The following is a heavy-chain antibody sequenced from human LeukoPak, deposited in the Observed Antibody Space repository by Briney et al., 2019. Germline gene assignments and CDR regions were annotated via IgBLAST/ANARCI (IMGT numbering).Heavy chain of an antibody. CDR2: ISPYTGNT. J-gene: IGHJ4*02. Sequence: ASVKVSCKASNYTFTSHDISWVRQAPGQGLEWMGWISPYTGNTKYAQKFQGSVTMTTSTSTSIVYMELRSLRSDDTAVYFCAREGGTWVPFDYWGQGTLVTVSS. CDR1: NYTFTSHD. V-gene: IGHV1-18*01. D-gene: IGHD1-1*01. CDR3: AREGGTWVPFDY.